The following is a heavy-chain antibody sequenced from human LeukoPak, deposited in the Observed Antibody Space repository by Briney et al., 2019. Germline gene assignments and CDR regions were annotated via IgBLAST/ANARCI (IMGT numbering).Heavy chain of an antibody. CDR2: ISAYNGNT. CDR1: GYTFTSYG. CDR3: ARVREGNYYYYYMDV. J-gene: IGHJ6*03. Sequence: ASVKVSCKASGYTFTSYGISWVRQAPGQGLEWMGWISAYNGNTNYAQKLQGRVTMTTDTSTSTAYMELSSLRSEDTAVYYCARVREGNYYYYYMDVWGKGTTVTVSS. V-gene: IGHV1-18*01.